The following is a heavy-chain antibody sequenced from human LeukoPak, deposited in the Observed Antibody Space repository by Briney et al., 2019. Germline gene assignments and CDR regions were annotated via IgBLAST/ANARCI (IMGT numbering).Heavy chain of an antibody. CDR3: TKDLTPGGADV. J-gene: IGHJ6*02. Sequence: SLILSCAVSGFTSDDHAMHWVRQASRKGREGVAGIMWSSGSTGYGDSVKGRFTISRDNAKKSLYLQMNGLRVEDTAFYYCTKDLTPGGADVWGQGTTVTVSS. CDR1: GFTSDDHA. D-gene: IGHD3-10*01. V-gene: IGHV3-9*02. CDR2: IMWSSGST.